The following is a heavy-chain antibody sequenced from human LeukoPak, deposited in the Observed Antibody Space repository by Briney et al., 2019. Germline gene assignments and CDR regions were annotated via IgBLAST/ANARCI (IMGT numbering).Heavy chain of an antibody. J-gene: IGHJ4*02. CDR2: INPNSGGT. V-gene: IGHV1-2*02. D-gene: IGHD5-24*01. Sequence: GASVKVSCKASGYTFTGYYMHWVRQAPGQGLEWMGWINPNSGGTNYAQKFQGRVTMTRDTSISTAYMELSRLRSDDTAVYYCARSWDAWDGYNFGYWGQGTLVTVSS. CDR1: GYTFTGYY. CDR3: ARSWDAWDGYNFGY.